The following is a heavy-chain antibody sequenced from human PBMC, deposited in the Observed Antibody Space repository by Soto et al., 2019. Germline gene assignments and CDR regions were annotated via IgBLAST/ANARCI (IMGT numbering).Heavy chain of an antibody. D-gene: IGHD6-13*01. CDR2: IIPIFGTA. CDR3: AREAAAGNYYYYGMDV. Sequence: SVKVSCKASGGTFSSYAISWVRQAPGQGLEWMGGIIPIFGTANYAQKFQGRVTITADESTSTAYMELSSLRSEDTAVYYCAREAAAGNYYYYGMDVWGQGPTVTVSS. J-gene: IGHJ6*02. CDR1: GGTFSSYA. V-gene: IGHV1-69*13.